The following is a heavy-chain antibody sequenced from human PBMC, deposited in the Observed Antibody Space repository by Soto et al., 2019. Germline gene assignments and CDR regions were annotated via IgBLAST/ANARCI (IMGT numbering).Heavy chain of an antibody. CDR2: IYYSGST. J-gene: IGHJ6*02. D-gene: IGHD5-12*01. V-gene: IGHV4-30-4*01. CDR3: ARAIVVTIGGMDV. CDR1: GGSINSADYY. Sequence: PSETLSLTCTVSGGSINSADYYWSWVRQPPGKGLEWIGHIYYSGSTYFNPSLKSRVTISKDTSKNQFSLRLSSVTAADTAVYYCARAIVVTIGGMDVWGQGTTVTVSS.